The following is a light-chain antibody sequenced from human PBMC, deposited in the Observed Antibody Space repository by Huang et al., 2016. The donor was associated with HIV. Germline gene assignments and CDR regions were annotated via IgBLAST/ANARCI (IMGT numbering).Light chain of an antibody. CDR1: QPINTS. CDR2: DSS. V-gene: IGKV1-39*01. Sequence: DIQVTQSPSSLSASVGDRVTITCRASQPINTSLNWYQQKPGKAPKLLIYDSSTLQSGDPERFSGSGSGTDFTLTISSLQPEDFATYYCQQSYSMPITFGLGTRLEI. CDR3: QQSYSMPIT. J-gene: IGKJ5*01.